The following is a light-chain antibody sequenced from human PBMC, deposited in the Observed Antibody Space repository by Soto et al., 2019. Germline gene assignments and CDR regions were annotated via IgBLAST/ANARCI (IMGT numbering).Light chain of an antibody. CDR1: QSISSY. V-gene: IGKV3-15*01. CDR2: DVS. CDR3: QQDIKLPLT. Sequence: SPATVSVSPRERATLSCMASQSISSYLAWFQQKPGQAPKLLIYDVSTLSTGFPDRFSGSGSGTEFTLTISSLEAEDFGVYYCQQDIKLPLTFGGGTKVDI. J-gene: IGKJ4*01.